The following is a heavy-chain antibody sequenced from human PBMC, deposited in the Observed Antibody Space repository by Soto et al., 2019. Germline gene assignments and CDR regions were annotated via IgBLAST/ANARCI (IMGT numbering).Heavy chain of an antibody. D-gene: IGHD6-19*01. J-gene: IGHJ6*02. CDR1: GGTFSSYA. V-gene: IGHV1-69*01. CDR3: ARDRVRIAVAGNYYYYGMDV. Sequence: QVQLVQSGAEVKKPGSSVKVSCKASGGTFSSYAISWVRQARGQGLEWMGGIIPIFGTANYAQKFQGRVTITADESTSTAYMELSSLRSEDTAVYYCARDRVRIAVAGNYYYYGMDVWGQGTTVTVSS. CDR2: IIPIFGTA.